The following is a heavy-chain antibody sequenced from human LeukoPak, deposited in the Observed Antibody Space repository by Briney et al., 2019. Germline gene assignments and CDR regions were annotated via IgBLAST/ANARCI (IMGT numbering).Heavy chain of an antibody. CDR2: ISSTPGYT. D-gene: IGHD4-23*01. CDR3: ARGGGRVRLSY. CDR1: GLTFSDYC. J-gene: IGHJ4*02. V-gene: IGHV3-11*06. Sequence: PGGSLRLACAASGLTFSDYCVTSVRQARGKGLEWVSSISSTPGYTNYADSVKGRFTISRDNAKNSLYLQMNSLRAEDTAVYYCARGGGRVRLSYWGQGTLVTVSS.